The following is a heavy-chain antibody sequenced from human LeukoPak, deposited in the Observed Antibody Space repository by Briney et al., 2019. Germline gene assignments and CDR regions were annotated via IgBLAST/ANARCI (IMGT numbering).Heavy chain of an antibody. CDR3: ARSRYEFEWLHHDGFDI. CDR1: GYSISSGYY. Sequence: SETLSLTCTVSGYSISSGYYWGWIRQPPGKGLEWIGSIYHSGSTYYNPSLKSRVTISVDTSKNQFSLKLSSVTAPDTAVYYCARSRYEFEWLHHDGFDIWGQGTMVTVSS. J-gene: IGHJ3*02. V-gene: IGHV4-38-2*02. CDR2: IYHSGST. D-gene: IGHD3-3*01.